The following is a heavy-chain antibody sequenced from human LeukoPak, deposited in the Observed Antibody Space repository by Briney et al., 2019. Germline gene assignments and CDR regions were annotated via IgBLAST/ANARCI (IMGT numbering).Heavy chain of an antibody. D-gene: IGHD3-22*01. CDR2: IYYSGST. J-gene: IGHJ4*02. V-gene: IGHV4-59*08. CDR3: ARSSGYKYDFDY. Sequence: SETLSLTCTVSGGSISSYYWSWIRQPPGKGLEWIGYIYYSGSTNYNPSLKSRVTISVDTSKNQFSLKLSSVTAADTAVYYCARSSGYKYDFDYWGQGTLVTVSS. CDR1: GGSISSYY.